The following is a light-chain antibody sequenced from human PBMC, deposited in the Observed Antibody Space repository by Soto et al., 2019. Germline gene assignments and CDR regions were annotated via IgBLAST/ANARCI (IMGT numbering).Light chain of an antibody. J-gene: IGKJ5*01. CDR2: GAS. V-gene: IGKV3-15*01. CDR1: QSVSSN. Sequence: EIVMTQSPATLSVSPGERANLACRASQSVSSNLAWYQQKPGQPPRLVIYGASTRATGVPARFSGSGSGTEFTLTISSLQSEDFAVYYCQQYNDWPPITFGQGTRLEIK. CDR3: QQYNDWPPIT.